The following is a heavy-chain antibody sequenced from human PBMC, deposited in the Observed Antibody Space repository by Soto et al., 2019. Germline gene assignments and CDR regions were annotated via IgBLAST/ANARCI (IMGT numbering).Heavy chain of an antibody. D-gene: IGHD3-22*01. CDR2: INPNSGGT. Sequence: ASVKVSCKASGYTFTGYYMHWVRQAPGQGLEWMGWINPNSGGTNYAQKFQGRVTMTRDTSISTAYMELSRLRSDDTAVYYCSKATSFYFDNSALLFSWGQGTLVTVSS. V-gene: IGHV1-2*02. J-gene: IGHJ5*02. CDR1: GYTFTGYY. CDR3: SKATSFYFDNSALLFS.